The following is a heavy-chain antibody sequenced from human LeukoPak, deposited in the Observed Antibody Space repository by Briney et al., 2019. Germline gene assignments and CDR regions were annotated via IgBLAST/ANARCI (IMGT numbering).Heavy chain of an antibody. CDR2: INSYGSRA. V-gene: IGHV3-74*01. D-gene: IGHD2/OR15-2a*01. CDR3: ARAPSGENYFPWYFDL. CDR1: GFTFSSYC. J-gene: IGHJ2*01. Sequence: GGSLRLSCAPSGFTFSSYCMHCLREAPGKALVWVSRINSYGSRAHYADSVKGRFTISRDNSKNTLYLQMNTLRADDTAVYYCARAPSGENYFPWYFDLWGRGTLVTVSS.